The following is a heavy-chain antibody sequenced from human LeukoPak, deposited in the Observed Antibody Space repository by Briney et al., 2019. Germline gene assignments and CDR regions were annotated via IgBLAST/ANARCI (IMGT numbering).Heavy chain of an antibody. J-gene: IGHJ4*02. CDR1: GFTFSDYY. D-gene: IGHD3-22*01. CDR3: ARDQRYYDSSGYYTLDY. CDR2: ISSSGSTI. Sequence: PGGSLRLSCAASGFTFSDYYMSWLRQAPGKGLEWVSYISSSGSTIYYADSVKGRFTISRDNAKNSLYLQMNSLRAEDTAVYYCARDQRYYDSSGYYTLDYWGQGTLVTVSS. V-gene: IGHV3-11*01.